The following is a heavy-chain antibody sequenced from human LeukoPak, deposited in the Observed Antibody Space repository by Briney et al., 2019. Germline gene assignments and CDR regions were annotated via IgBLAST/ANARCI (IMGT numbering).Heavy chain of an antibody. D-gene: IGHD1-26*01. CDR1: GFTFSRYA. Sequence: GGSVSLSCAASGFTFSRYAMSWVSQAPGKGLEWVSAIRGRGGSTYYADSVKGRFTISRDNSKNALYLQMNSLRAEDTAVYYCAKDQVGATDDYWGEGTLVTVSS. J-gene: IGHJ4*02. V-gene: IGHV3-23*01. CDR3: AKDQVGATDDY. CDR2: IRGRGGST.